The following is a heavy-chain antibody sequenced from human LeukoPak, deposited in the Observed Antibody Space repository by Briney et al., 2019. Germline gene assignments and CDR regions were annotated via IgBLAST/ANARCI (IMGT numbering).Heavy chain of an antibody. J-gene: IGHJ3*02. V-gene: IGHV4-34*01. D-gene: IGHD5-12*01. CDR2: VNHRGST. CDR3: AREIIVARGAFDI. Sequence: SETLSLTCTVSGGSISSYYWSWFRQPPGKGLEWIGEVNHRGSTNYNPSLKSRVTIPVDTSKNQFSLKLSSVTAADTAVYYCAREIIVARGAFDIWGQGTMVTVSS. CDR1: GGSISSYY.